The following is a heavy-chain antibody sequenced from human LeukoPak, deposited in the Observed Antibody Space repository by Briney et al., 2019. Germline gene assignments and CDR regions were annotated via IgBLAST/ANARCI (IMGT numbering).Heavy chain of an antibody. CDR2: MNPNSGNT. D-gene: IGHD3-10*01. J-gene: IGHJ6*03. CDR1: GYTFTSYD. V-gene: IGHV1-8*01. Sequence: ASVKVSCKASGYTFTSYDINWVRQATGQGLEWMGWMNPNSGNTGYAQKFQGRVTMTRNTSISTAYMELSNLRSEDTAVYYCARVRPNPSGYYYMDVWGKGTTVTVSS. CDR3: ARVRPNPSGYYYMDV.